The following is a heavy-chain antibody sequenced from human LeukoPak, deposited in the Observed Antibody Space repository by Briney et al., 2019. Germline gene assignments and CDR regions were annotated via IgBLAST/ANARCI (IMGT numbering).Heavy chain of an antibody. CDR3: ARLVVAYYYGSGTGRGGWFDP. CDR2: ISSSSSYT. J-gene: IGHJ5*02. D-gene: IGHD3-10*01. CDR1: GFTFSDYY. Sequence: GGSLRLSCAASGFTFSDYYMSWIRQAPGKGLEWVSYISSSSSYTNYADSVKGRFTISRDNAKNSLYLQMNSLRAEDTAVYYCARLVVAYYYGSGTGRGGWFDPWGQGTLVTVSS. V-gene: IGHV3-11*03.